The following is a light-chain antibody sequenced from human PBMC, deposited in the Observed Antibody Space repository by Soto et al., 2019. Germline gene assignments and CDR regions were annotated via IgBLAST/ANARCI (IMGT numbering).Light chain of an antibody. CDR3: CSYVGSDTYVI. J-gene: IGLJ2*01. CDR1: SSDVGGYIL. V-gene: IGLV2-23*01. Sequence: QSVLTQPASVSGSPGQSITISCTGTSSDVGGYILVSWYQLHPDKAPKLMIYEGRKRPSGVSNRFSGSKSGNTASLTISGLQPEAEAHYYCCSYVGSDTYVIFGGGTKLTVL. CDR2: EGR.